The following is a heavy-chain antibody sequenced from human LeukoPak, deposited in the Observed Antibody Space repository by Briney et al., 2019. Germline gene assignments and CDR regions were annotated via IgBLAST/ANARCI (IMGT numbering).Heavy chain of an antibody. V-gene: IGHV4-34*01. CDR2: INHSGST. D-gene: IGHD6-13*01. Sequence: PSETLSLTCAVYGGSFSGYYWSWIRQPPGKGLEWIGEINHSGSTNYNPSLKSRVTISVDTSKNQFSLKLSSVTAPDTAVYYCARVIGSRSSSWYSHWGQGTLVTVSS. J-gene: IGHJ4*02. CDR1: GGSFSGYY. CDR3: ARVIGSRSSSWYSH.